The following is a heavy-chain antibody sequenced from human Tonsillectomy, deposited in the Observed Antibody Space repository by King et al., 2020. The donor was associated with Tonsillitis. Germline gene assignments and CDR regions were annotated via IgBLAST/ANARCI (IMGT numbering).Heavy chain of an antibody. V-gene: IGHV1-8*02. CDR2: MNPNSGNT. CDR3: ARGLFSVSGSYYADY. D-gene: IGHD3-10*01. J-gene: IGHJ4*02. CDR1: GYTFTNYD. Sequence: QVQLVESGAEVKKPGASVKVSCKASGYTFTNYDINWVRQATGQGLEWMGWMNPNSGNTGFAQKFQGRVTMTRNTSISTAYMELSSLTSEDTAVYYCARGLFSVSGSYYADYWGQGTLVTVSS.